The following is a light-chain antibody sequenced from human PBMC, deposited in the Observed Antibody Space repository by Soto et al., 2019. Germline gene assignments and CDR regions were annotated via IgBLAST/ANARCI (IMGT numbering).Light chain of an antibody. V-gene: IGLV2-11*01. CDR2: DVS. CDR1: SSDVGGYNY. J-gene: IGLJ1*01. Sequence: QSVLTQPRSVSGSPGQSVTISCTGTSSDVGGYNYVSWYQQHPGKAPKLMIYDVSKRPSGVPDRFSGSKSGNTASLTISGLQAEDEADSYCCSYAGSYKGYVFGTGTKLTVL. CDR3: CSYAGSYKGYV.